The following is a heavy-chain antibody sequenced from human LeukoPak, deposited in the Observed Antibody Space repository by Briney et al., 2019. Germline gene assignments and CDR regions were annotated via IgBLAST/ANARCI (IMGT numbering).Heavy chain of an antibody. CDR2: ITGSGVDT. V-gene: IGHV3-23*01. D-gene: IGHD2-21*02. Sequence: PGGSLRLSCAASGFTFSNYAMSWVRQAPGKGLEWVAGITGSGVDTYYADSVKGRFTISRDNSKNTLYLQMNTLRAEDTAVYYCARYKTAGDYFDYWGQGTLVTVSS. CDR3: ARYKTAGDYFDY. J-gene: IGHJ4*02. CDR1: GFTFSNYA.